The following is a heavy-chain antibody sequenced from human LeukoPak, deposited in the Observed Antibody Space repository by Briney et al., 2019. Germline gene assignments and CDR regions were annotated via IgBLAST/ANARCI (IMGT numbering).Heavy chain of an antibody. CDR1: GFTVSGNY. D-gene: IGHD4-11*01. V-gene: IGHV3-66*01. Sequence: GSLRLSCEGPGFTVSGNYMSWVRQAPGKGLEWVSVIYTGGNTYYADSVKGRFTISRDNSKNTLYLQMNSLRAEDTAVYYCARGLIYSPNWFDPWSQGTLVTVSS. J-gene: IGHJ5*02. CDR2: IYTGGNT. CDR3: ARGLIYSPNWFDP.